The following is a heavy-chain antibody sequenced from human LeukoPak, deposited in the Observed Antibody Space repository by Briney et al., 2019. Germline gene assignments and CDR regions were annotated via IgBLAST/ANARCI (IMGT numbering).Heavy chain of an antibody. V-gene: IGHV3-49*03. CDR1: GFTFGDYA. J-gene: IGHJ4*02. CDR3: TRAGSGYDFWSGYYFNY. Sequence: PGGSLRLSCTASGFTFGDYAMSWFRQAPGKGLEWVGFIRSKAYGGTTEYAASVKGRFTISRDDSKSIAYLQMNSLKTEDTAVYYCTRAGSGYDFWSGYYFNYWGQGTLVTVSS. D-gene: IGHD3-3*01. CDR2: IRSKAYGGTT.